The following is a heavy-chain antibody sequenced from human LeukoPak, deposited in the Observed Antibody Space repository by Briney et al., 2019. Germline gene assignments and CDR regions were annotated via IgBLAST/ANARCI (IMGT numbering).Heavy chain of an antibody. V-gene: IGHV3-23*01. Sequence: GGSLRLSCAASGFTFSSYAMSWVRQAPGKGLEWVSTISGSGGSIYYAGSVKGRFTISRDNSKNTLYLQMNSLRAEDTAVYYCASDDYGCGSYGHWGQGTLVSVSS. J-gene: IGHJ4*02. CDR1: GFTFSSYA. CDR2: ISGSGGSI. D-gene: IGHD3-10*01. CDR3: ASDDYGCGSYGH.